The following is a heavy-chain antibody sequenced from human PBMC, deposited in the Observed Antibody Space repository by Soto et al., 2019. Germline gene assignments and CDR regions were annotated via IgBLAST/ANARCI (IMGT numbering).Heavy chain of an antibody. Sequence: LSLTCAVYGGSFSGYYWSWIRQPPGKGLEWIGEINHSGSTNYNPSLKSRVTISVDTSKNQLSLKLSSVTAADTAVYYCARIKRLWSHYYYYGMDVWGQGTTVTVPS. V-gene: IGHV4-34*01. J-gene: IGHJ6*02. CDR2: INHSGST. CDR1: GGSFSGYY. D-gene: IGHD3-10*01. CDR3: ARIKRLWSHYYYYGMDV.